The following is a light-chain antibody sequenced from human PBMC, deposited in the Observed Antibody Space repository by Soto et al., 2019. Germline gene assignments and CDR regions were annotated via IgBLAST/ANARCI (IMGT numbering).Light chain of an antibody. CDR1: QTVRTY. V-gene: IGKV1-39*01. CDR2: AAS. CDR3: QQSYNTPVT. Sequence: IQLTQSPASLSSSVEDRVTLTCRASQTVRTYLNWYQQKPGKAPKLLIYAASNLQSGVPSRFSGSGSGTDFTLTITSLRPEDFETYWCQQSYNTPVTFGQGTRLEI. J-gene: IGKJ5*01.